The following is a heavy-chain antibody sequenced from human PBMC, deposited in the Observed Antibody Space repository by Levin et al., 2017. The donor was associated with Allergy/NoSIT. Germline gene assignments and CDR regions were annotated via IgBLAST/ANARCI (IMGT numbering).Heavy chain of an antibody. CDR3: ATVEGLFCSGVSCSYSFHY. CDR1: GGSISTDNW. D-gene: IGHD3-9*01. Sequence: SCAVSGGSISTDNWWSWIRQPPGKGLEWIGEIYRSRDTNHNPSLRSRVTMSVDKSKNHFSLKLSSVTAADTAVYYCATVEGLFCSGVSCSYSFHYWGQGALVTVSS. V-gene: IGHV4-4*02. J-gene: IGHJ4*02. CDR2: IYRSRDT.